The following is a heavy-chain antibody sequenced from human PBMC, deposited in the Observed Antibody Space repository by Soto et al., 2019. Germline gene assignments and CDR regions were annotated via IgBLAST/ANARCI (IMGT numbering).Heavy chain of an antibody. CDR2: IWYDGSNK. CDR3: ARDSVITMAPSFDY. V-gene: IGHV3-33*01. J-gene: IGHJ4*02. D-gene: IGHD3-10*01. CDR1: GFTFSSYD. Sequence: GGSLRLSCAASGFTFSSYDMHWVRQAPGKGLEWVAVIWYDGSNKYYADSVKGRFTISRDNSKNTLYLQMNSLRAEDTAVYYCARDSVITMAPSFDYWGQGTLVTVSS.